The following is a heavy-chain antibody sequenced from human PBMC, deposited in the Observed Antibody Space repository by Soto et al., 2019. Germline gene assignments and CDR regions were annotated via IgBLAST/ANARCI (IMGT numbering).Heavy chain of an antibody. V-gene: IGHV4-4*02. D-gene: IGHD5-12*01. Sequence: QVQLQESGPGLVKPSGTLSLSCAVSGGSVSNNNWWSWVRQSPGNGLEWIGEIHHSGGTSYNPSLESRATLSVDKSKNELSLRVNYVTAADTAVYYCTKNRAYALDYWGLGILVTVSS. CDR1: GGSVSNNNW. CDR3: TKNRAYALDY. J-gene: IGHJ4*02. CDR2: IHHSGGT.